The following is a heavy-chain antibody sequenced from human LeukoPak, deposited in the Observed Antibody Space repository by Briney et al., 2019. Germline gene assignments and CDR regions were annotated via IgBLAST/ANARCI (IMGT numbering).Heavy chain of an antibody. CDR2: ISAGGGST. J-gene: IGHJ4*02. CDR3: AKDRFCTGGSCFDYFDY. CDR1: GFTFSRYA. Sequence: PGGSLRLSCAASGFTFSRYAMHWVRQAPGKGLEWVSVISAGGGSTYYADSVKGRFTISRDNSKNTLSLQMNSLRAEDTAVYYCAKDRFCTGGSCFDYFDYWGQGALVTVSS. V-gene: IGHV3-23*01. D-gene: IGHD2-15*01.